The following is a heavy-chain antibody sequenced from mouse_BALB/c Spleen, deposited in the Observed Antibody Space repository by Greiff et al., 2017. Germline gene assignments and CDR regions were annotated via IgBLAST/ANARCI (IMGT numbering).Heavy chain of an antibody. CDR2: ISNGGGST. D-gene: IGHD2-4*01. CDR3: ARHGDYDFMDY. Sequence: EVKVVESGGGLVQPGGSLKLSCAASGFTFSSYTMSWVRQTPEKRLEWVAYISNGGGSTYYPDTVKGRFTISRDNAKNNLYLQMSSLKSEDTAMYYCARHGDYDFMDYWGQGTSVTVSS. V-gene: IGHV5-12-2*01. CDR1: GFTFSSYT. J-gene: IGHJ4*01.